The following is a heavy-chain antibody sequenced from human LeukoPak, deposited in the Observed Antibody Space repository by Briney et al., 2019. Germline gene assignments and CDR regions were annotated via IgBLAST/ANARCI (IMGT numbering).Heavy chain of an antibody. CDR2: IYYSGST. V-gene: IGHV4-59*01. J-gene: IGHJ3*02. CDR1: GGSLSSYF. Sequence: SETLSLTCTVSGGSLSSYFWSWFRQPPGKGLEWSGYIYYSGSTNYNHSLTSRVTISIDTSKNKFSLKLSSVTAADTAVYYCARSPRDHDTFYIWGQGTTVTVSS. CDR3: ARSPRDHDTFYI.